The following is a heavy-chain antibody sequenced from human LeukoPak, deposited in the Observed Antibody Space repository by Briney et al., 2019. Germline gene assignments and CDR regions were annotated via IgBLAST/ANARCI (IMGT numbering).Heavy chain of an antibody. V-gene: IGHV4-61*02. J-gene: IGHJ4*02. CDR3: SRDGYNRDY. CDR1: GGSISSGSYY. Sequence: SKTLSLTCTVSGGSISSGSYYWSWIRQPAGKGLEWIGRIYTSESTNYNPSLKSRVTISADTSKNQFSLKLSSVTAADTAVYYCSRDGYNRDYWGQGTLVTVSS. D-gene: IGHD5-24*01. CDR2: IYTSEST.